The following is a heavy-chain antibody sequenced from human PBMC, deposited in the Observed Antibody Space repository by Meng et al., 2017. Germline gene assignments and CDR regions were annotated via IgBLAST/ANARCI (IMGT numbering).Heavy chain of an antibody. CDR3: ARSIVATMVFDY. CDR2: INPNSGGT. V-gene: IGHV1-2*06. J-gene: IGHJ4*02. Sequence: QVRLVRYGAEVKKPGASVKVSCKASGYTFTGYYMHWVRQAPGQGLEWMGRINPNSGGTNYAQKFQGRVTMTRDTSISTAYMELSRLRSDDTAVYYCARSIVATMVFDYWGQGTLVTVSS. CDR1: GYTFTGYY. D-gene: IGHD5-12*01.